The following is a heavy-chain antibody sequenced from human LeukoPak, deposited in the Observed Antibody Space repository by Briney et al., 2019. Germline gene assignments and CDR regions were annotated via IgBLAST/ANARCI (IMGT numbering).Heavy chain of an antibody. CDR3: AKVGYSRYYYYMDV. CDR1: GFTFSSYG. J-gene: IGHJ6*03. Sequence: PGGSLRLSCAASGFTFSSYGMHWVRQAPGKGLEWVAFIRYDGSSKYYADSVKGRFTISRDNSKNTLYLQMNSLRAEDTAVYYCAKVGYSRYYYYMDVWGKGTTVTVSS. CDR2: IRYDGSSK. V-gene: IGHV3-30*02. D-gene: IGHD4-11*01.